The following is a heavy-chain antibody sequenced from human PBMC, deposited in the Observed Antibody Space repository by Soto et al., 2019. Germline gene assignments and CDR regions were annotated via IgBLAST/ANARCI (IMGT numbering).Heavy chain of an antibody. V-gene: IGHV3-21*01. Sequence: GSLRLSCAASGFTFSSYSMNWVRQAPGKGLEWVSSISSSSSYIYYADSVKGRFTISRDNAKNSLYLQMNSLRAEDTAVYYCARDHQKTYYYDSSGHDWFDPWGQGTLVTVSS. J-gene: IGHJ5*02. D-gene: IGHD3-22*01. CDR3: ARDHQKTYYYDSSGHDWFDP. CDR1: GFTFSSYS. CDR2: ISSSSSYI.